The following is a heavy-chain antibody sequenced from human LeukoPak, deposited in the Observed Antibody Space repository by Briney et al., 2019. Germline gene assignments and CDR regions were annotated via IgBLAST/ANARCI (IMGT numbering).Heavy chain of an antibody. D-gene: IGHD1-26*01. V-gene: IGHV4-4*02. CDR1: GGSISSSNW. CDR2: IYHSGST. Sequence: PSGTLSLTCAVSGGSISSSNWWSWVRQPPGKGLEWIGEIYHSGSTNYNPSLKSRVTISVDTSKNQFSLKLSSVTAADTAVYYCASSGTVGATRSAPFDYWGQGTLVTVSS. J-gene: IGHJ4*02. CDR3: ASSGTVGATRSAPFDY.